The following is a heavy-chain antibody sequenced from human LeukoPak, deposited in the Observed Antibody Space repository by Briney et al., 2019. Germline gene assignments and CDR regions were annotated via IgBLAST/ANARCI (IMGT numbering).Heavy chain of an antibody. Sequence: PSETLSLTCTVSGGSISSYYWSWIRQPPGKGLEWIGYIYYSGSPYYNPSLKSRVTISVDTSKDQFSLRLSSVTAADTAVYYCARRIIAARRGSYFDSWGQGTLVTVSS. D-gene: IGHD6-6*01. CDR1: GGSISSYY. V-gene: IGHV4-59*08. J-gene: IGHJ4*02. CDR3: ARRIIAARRGSYFDS. CDR2: IYYSGSP.